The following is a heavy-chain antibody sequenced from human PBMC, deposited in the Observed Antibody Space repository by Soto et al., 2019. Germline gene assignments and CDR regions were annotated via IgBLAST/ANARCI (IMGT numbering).Heavy chain of an antibody. J-gene: IGHJ6*02. CDR1: GYTFTGYY. V-gene: IGHV1-2*02. Sequence: ASVKVSCKASGYTFTGYYMHWVRQAPGQGLEWMGWINPNSGGTNYAQKFQGRVTMTRDTSISTAYMELSRLRSDDTAVYYCARKIAARPGYYYYYGMAVWGQGTTVTVSS. CDR3: ARKIAARPGYYYYYGMAV. CDR2: INPNSGGT. D-gene: IGHD6-6*01.